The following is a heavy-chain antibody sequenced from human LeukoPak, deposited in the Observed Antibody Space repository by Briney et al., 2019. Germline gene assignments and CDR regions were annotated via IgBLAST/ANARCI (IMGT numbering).Heavy chain of an antibody. CDR1: GYTFTRYG. CDR2: ISAYNGNT. CDR3: ARAPRVAAPGLLDY. V-gene: IGHV1-18*04. J-gene: IGHJ4*02. Sequence: GSVRVSCMDSGYTFTRYGISRVRQAPGQGVEWMGWISAYNGNTNYAQKPQGRVTITTDTSTSTPYMELSRLTSDDTAVHCCARAPRVAAPGLLDYWGQRALLTLCS. D-gene: IGHD6-13*01.